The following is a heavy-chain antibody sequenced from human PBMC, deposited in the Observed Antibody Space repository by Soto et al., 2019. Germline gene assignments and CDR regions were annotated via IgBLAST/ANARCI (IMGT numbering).Heavy chain of an antibody. D-gene: IGHD6-6*01. CDR2: ISGSGGST. V-gene: IGHV3-23*01. CDR1: GFTFSSYA. Sequence: PGGSLRLSCAASGFTFSSYAMSWVRPAPGKGLEWVSAISGSGGSTYYADSVKGRFTISRDNFKNTLYLQMNSLRAEDTAVYYCAKDFLLDLSSSSDYYGMDVWGQGTTVTVSS. CDR3: AKDFLLDLSSSSDYYGMDV. J-gene: IGHJ6*02.